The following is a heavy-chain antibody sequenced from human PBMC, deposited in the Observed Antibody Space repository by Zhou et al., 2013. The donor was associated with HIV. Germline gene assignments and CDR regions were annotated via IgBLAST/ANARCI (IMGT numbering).Heavy chain of an antibody. D-gene: IGHD7-27*01. CDR3: ARAQNWGSVPSWFDS. Sequence: QVQLVQSGAEAKKPGSSVKVSCEASGGTFTNYGINWVRQAPGQGLEWMGGFIPIFGTANYAEMFQGRVTITTDASSTRAYMELNSLRSEDTAVYYCARAQNWGSVPSWFDSWGQGTLVTVSS. CDR2: FIPIFGTA. V-gene: IGHV1-69*05. CDR1: GGTFTNYG. J-gene: IGHJ5*01.